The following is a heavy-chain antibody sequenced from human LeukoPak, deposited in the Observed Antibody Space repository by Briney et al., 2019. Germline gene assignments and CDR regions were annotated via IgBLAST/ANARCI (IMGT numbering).Heavy chain of an antibody. J-gene: IGHJ3*02. CDR3: TRVPHGGSYYPPDI. D-gene: IGHD1-26*01. V-gene: IGHV3-49*03. CDR2: IRSKTYGGTT. Sequence: GRSLRLSCAASRFDFRSYGMHWFRQAPGKGLEWVGFIRSKTYGGTTEYAASVKGRFTISRDDSKNIAYLQMNSLKTEDTAVYYCTRVPHGGSYYPPDIWGQGTMVTVS. CDR1: RFDFRSYG.